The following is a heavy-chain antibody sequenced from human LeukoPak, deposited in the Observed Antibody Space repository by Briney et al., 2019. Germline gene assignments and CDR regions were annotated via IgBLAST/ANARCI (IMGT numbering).Heavy chain of an antibody. V-gene: IGHV1-69*04. CDR1: GGTFSSYA. CDR2: IIPILGIA. D-gene: IGHD2-21*02. Sequence: GASVKVSCKASGGTFSSYAISWVRQAPGQGLEWMGRIIPILGIANYAQKFQGRVTITADKSTSTAYMELSSLRSEDTAVYYCARTLRGAEGDVDIWGQGTMVTVSS. J-gene: IGHJ3*02. CDR3: ARTLRGAEGDVDI.